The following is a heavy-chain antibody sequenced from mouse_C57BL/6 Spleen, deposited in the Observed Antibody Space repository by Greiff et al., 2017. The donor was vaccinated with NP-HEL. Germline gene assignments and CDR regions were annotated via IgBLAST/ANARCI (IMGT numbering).Heavy chain of an antibody. V-gene: IGHV1-22*01. D-gene: IGHD1-3*01. CDR3: ARSGFYWYFDV. CDR2: INPNNGGT. J-gene: IGHJ1*03. Sequence: EVQLQQSGPELVKPGASVKMSCKASGYTFTDYNMHWVKQSHGKSLEWIGYINPNNGGTSYNQKFKGKATLTVNKSSSTAYMELRSLASEDSAVYYCARSGFYWYFDVWGTGTTVTVSS. CDR1: GYTFTDYN.